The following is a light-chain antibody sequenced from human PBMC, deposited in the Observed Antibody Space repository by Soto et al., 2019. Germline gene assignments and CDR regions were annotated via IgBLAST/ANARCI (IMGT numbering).Light chain of an antibody. V-gene: IGKV1-5*01. J-gene: IGKJ1*01. Sequence: DIQMTQSPSTLSASVGDRVTITCRASQSISSWLAWYQQKPGEAPKLLIFDVFNLETGVPARFSGSGSGTEFTLTISSLQPDDLATYYCQQYSSYWTFGPGTKVDIK. CDR3: QQYSSYWT. CDR2: DVF. CDR1: QSISSW.